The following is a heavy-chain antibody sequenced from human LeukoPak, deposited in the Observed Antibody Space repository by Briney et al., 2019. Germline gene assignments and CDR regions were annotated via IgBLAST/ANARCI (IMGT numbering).Heavy chain of an antibody. CDR3: ARDGGDKRWLQSYYLDY. CDR2: TNTDGSET. Sequence: GGSLRLSCEASGFTFSSYWMHCVRRVPGEGVMWVSRTNTDGSETTYADAVTGRFTIHRDNAKNLLYLQMNSLRAEDTALYYCARDGGDKRWLQSYYLDYWGQGTRVTVSS. D-gene: IGHD5-24*01. V-gene: IGHV3-74*03. CDR1: GFTFSSYW. J-gene: IGHJ4*02.